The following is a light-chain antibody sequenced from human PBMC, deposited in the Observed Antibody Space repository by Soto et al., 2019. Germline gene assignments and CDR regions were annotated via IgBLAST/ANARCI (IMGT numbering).Light chain of an antibody. V-gene: IGKV1-27*01. CDR2: AAS. CDR1: QGIGNY. CDR3: HKYNSAPLT. J-gene: IGKJ4*01. Sequence: DLQMTQSPSSLSASVGDRVTITCRASQGIGNYLTWHQQKPGKVPKLLIYAASTLQSGVPSRFSGSGSGTDFTLNITSLQPEDVATYYCHKYNSAPLTFGGGTKVEIK.